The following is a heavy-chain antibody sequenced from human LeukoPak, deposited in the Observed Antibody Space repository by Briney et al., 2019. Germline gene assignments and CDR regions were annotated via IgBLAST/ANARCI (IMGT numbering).Heavy chain of an antibody. V-gene: IGHV3-21*01. CDR1: GFTLSKYN. CDR2: ISSSSAYI. CDR3: ARGSXXXXXTPTDY. Sequence: GGSLRLSCAASGFTLSKYNMHWVRQAPGKGLEWVSSISSSSAYIYYSDAVQGRFTISRDNANNSLYLQMSSLRAEDTAIYYCARGSXXXXXTPTDYWGQGTPVTVX. J-gene: IGHJ4*02.